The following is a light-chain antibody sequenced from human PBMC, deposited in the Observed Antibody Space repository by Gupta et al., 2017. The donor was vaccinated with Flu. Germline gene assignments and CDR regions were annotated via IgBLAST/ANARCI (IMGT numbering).Light chain of an antibody. V-gene: IGKV4-1*01. J-gene: IGKJ2*01. CDR2: WAS. CDR3: QQYYDTPLST. Sequence: DIVLTQSPDSLAVSLGERATINCKSSQSVLHSNKRNYLAWYQHKPGQPPKLLIYWASPRESGVPDRFSGGGSGTEFSLTISSLQADDVAIYYCQQYYDTPLSTFGQGTKLEIK. CDR1: QSVLHSNKRNY.